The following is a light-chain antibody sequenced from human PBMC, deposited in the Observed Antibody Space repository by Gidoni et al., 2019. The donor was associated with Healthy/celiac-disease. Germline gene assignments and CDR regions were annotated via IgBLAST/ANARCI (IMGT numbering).Light chain of an antibody. J-gene: IGKJ1*01. Sequence: DIQMTQSPSSLCASVGDRVTITCRASQSISSYFNWYQQKPGKAPKLLIYAASSLQSGGPSRFSGSGSGTDFTLTISSLQPEDFATYYCQQSYSTPWTFXQXTKVEIK. V-gene: IGKV1-39*01. CDR2: AAS. CDR3: QQSYSTPWT. CDR1: QSISSY.